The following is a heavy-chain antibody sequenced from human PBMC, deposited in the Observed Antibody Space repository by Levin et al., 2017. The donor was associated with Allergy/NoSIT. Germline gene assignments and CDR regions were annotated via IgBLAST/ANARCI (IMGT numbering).Heavy chain of an antibody. CDR3: ARGLEEWGSYYFTRSYFDY. V-gene: IGHV4-61*01. CDR1: GGSVSSGSYY. CDR2: IYYSGST. J-gene: IGHJ4*02. D-gene: IGHD1-26*01. Sequence: ASETLSLTCTVSGGSVSSGSYYWSWIRQPPGKGLEWIGYIYYSGSTNYNPSLKSRVTISVDTSKNQFSLKLSSVTAADTAVYYCARGLEEWGSYYFTRSYFDYWGQGTLVTVSS.